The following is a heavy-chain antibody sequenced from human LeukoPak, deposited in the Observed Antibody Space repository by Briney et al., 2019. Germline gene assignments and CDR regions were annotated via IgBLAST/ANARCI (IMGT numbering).Heavy chain of an antibody. V-gene: IGHV3-48*04. J-gene: IGHJ3*02. CDR3: ARAVSGSYYNVGAFDI. Sequence: PGRSLRLSCAASGFTFSSYGMHWVRQAPGKGLEWVSYISSSGSTIYYADSVKGRFTISRDNAKNSLYLQMNSLRAEDTAVYYCARAVSGSYYNVGAFDIWGQGAMVTVSS. CDR1: GFTFSSYG. CDR2: ISSSGSTI. D-gene: IGHD3-10*01.